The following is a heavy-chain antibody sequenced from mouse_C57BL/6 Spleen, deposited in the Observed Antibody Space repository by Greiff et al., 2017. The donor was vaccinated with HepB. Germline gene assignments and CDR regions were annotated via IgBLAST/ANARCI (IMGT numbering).Heavy chain of an antibody. CDR2: ISSGGDYI. V-gene: IGHV5-9-1*02. CDR3: TRGGSGVYYAIDY. CDR1: GFTFSSYA. Sequence: EVKLVESGVGLVKPGGSLKLSCAASGFTFSSYAMSWVRQTPEKRLEWVAYISSGGDYIYYADTVKGRFTISRDNARNTLYLQMSSLKSEDTAMYYCTRGGSGVYYAIDYWGQGTSVTVSS. D-gene: IGHD1-1*01. J-gene: IGHJ4*01.